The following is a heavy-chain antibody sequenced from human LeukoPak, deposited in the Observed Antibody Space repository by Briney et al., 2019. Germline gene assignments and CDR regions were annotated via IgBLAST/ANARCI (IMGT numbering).Heavy chain of an antibody. V-gene: IGHV3-11*01. CDR3: AKPFGFLEWLYGGYFDS. CDR2: ISSSGSTI. D-gene: IGHD3-3*01. CDR1: GFTFSDYY. J-gene: IGHJ4*02. Sequence: GGSLRLSCAASGFTFSDYYMSWIRQAPGKELEWVPYISSSGSTIYYADSVKGRFTISRDNAKNSLYLQMNSLRAEDTAVYYCAKPFGFLEWLYGGYFDSWGQGTLVTVSS.